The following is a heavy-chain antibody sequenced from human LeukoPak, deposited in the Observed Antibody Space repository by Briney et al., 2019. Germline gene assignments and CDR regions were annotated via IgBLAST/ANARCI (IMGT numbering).Heavy chain of an antibody. CDR1: GFTFSIYS. CDR3: ARDRYSGSY. CDR2: ISYDGSNE. V-gene: IGHV3-30*16. Sequence: GRSLRLFCGSSGFTFSIYSMHGVRQARSKGLEWVAVISYDGSNEYYADSVKGGFNISRDNSKNPLYLQMNSLRAEDTAVYYCARDRYSGSYWGKGTLVTVSS. J-gene: IGHJ4*02. D-gene: IGHD1-26*01.